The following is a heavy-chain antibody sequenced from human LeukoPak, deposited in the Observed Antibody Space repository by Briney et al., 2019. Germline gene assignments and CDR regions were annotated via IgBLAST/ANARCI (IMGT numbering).Heavy chain of an antibody. CDR1: GFTFSSYW. D-gene: IGHD3-22*01. Sequence: GGSLRLSCAASGFTFSSYWMHWVRQAPGKGLVWVSRINSDGSSTSYADSVKGRFTISRDNAKNTLYLQMNSLRAEDMAVYYCARGAGYYDSSGYYLYYFDYWGQGTLVTVSS. J-gene: IGHJ4*02. V-gene: IGHV3-74*01. CDR2: INSDGSST. CDR3: ARGAGYYDSSGYYLYYFDY.